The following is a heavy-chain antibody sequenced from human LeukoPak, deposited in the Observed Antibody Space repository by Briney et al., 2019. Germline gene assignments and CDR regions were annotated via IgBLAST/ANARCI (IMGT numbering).Heavy chain of an antibody. CDR2: IYYSEST. V-gene: IGHV4-59*01. D-gene: IGHD6-13*01. Sequence: SETLSLTCTVSGGSISSYYWSWIRQPPGKGLEWIGYIYYSESTNYNPSLKSRVTISVDTSKNQFSLKLSSVTAADTAVYYCARTGRIAAAGRFDPWGQGTLVTVSS. J-gene: IGHJ5*02. CDR3: ARTGRIAAAGRFDP. CDR1: GGSISSYY.